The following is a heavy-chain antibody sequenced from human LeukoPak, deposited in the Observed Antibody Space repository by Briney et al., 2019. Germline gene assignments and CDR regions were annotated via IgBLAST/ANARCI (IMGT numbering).Heavy chain of an antibody. CDR2: FGTRSTSV. CDR1: GFTFSGYS. D-gene: IGHD6-19*01. J-gene: IGHJ6*02. Sequence: PGGSLRLSCTASGFTFSGYSMNWIRQAPGKGLEWVSSFGTRSTSVYHAGSVKGRFAISRDNAKNSLYLQMNSLRAEDTAVYYCAKNRVAGDYYYGMDVWGQGTTVTVSS. CDR3: AKNRVAGDYYYGMDV. V-gene: IGHV3-21*04.